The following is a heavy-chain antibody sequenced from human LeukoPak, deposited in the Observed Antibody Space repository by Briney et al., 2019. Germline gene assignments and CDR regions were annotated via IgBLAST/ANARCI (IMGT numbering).Heavy chain of an antibody. D-gene: IGHD2-8*01. V-gene: IGHV3-7*01. J-gene: IGHJ4*02. Sequence: GGSLRLSCAASGFTFSSYWMSWVRQAPGKGLEWVANIKQDGSEEYYVDSVKGRFTISRDNAKSSLYLQMNSLRAEDTAVYYCASQMGFSFDYWGQGTLVTVSS. CDR3: ASQMGFSFDY. CDR1: GFTFSSYW. CDR2: IKQDGSEE.